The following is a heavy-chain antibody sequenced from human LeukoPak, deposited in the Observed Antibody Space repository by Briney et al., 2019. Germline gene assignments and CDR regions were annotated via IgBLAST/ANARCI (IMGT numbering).Heavy chain of an antibody. V-gene: IGHV1-2*02. Sequence: ASVKVSCKASGYTFTGYYMHWVRQAPGQGLEWMGWINPNSGGTNYAQKFQGRVTMTRDTSISTAYMELSRLRSDDTAVYYCARGPVVPAVMSYMDVWGKGTTVTVSS. CDR3: ARGPVVPAVMSYMDV. J-gene: IGHJ6*03. D-gene: IGHD2-2*01. CDR1: GYTFTGYY. CDR2: INPNSGGT.